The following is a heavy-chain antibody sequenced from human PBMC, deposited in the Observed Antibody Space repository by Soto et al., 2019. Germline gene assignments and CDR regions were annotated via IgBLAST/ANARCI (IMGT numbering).Heavy chain of an antibody. Sequence: PSETLSLTCTVSGGSISSSSYYWGWIRQPPGKGLEWIGSIYFSGSTYYNPSLKSRVTISVDTSKNQFSLKLSSVTAADTAVYYCARHRSRCGGSCYLTYKPGNYYYYYMDVWGKGTTVTVSS. CDR3: ARHRSRCGGSCYLTYKPGNYYYYYMDV. J-gene: IGHJ6*03. V-gene: IGHV4-39*01. CDR2: IYFSGST. CDR1: GGSISSSSYY. D-gene: IGHD2-15*01.